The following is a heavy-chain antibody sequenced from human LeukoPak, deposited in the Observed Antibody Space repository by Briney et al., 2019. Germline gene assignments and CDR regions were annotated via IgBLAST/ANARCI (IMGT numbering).Heavy chain of an antibody. V-gene: IGHV3-21*01. CDR1: GFTFSRYA. CDR3: ARPMTSVSYYYYYYMDV. D-gene: IGHD4-11*01. J-gene: IGHJ6*03. Sequence: GGSLRLSCAAPGFTFSRYAMHWVRQAPGKGLVWVSSISSSSTYIYYADSVEGRFTISRDNAKNSLYLQMNSLRAEDTAVYYCARPMTSVSYYYYYYMDVWGKGTTVTVSS. CDR2: ISSSSTYI.